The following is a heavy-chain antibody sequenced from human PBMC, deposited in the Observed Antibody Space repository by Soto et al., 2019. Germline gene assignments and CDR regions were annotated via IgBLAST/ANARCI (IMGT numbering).Heavy chain of an antibody. J-gene: IGHJ4*02. CDR2: ISYDGSNK. D-gene: IGHD3-3*01. CDR1: RFTFSSYA. V-gene: IGHV3-30-3*01. Sequence: QVQLVESGGGVVQPGRSLRLSCAASRFTFSSYAMHWVRQAPGKGLEWVAVISYDGSNKYYADSVKGRFTISRDNSKNTLYLQMNSLRAEDTAVYYCARDPRFLEWLLNYWGQGTLVTVSS. CDR3: ARDPRFLEWLLNY.